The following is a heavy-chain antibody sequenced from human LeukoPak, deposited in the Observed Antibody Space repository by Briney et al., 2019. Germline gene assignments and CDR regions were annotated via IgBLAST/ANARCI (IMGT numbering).Heavy chain of an antibody. CDR2: ISGSGGST. V-gene: IGHV3-23*01. D-gene: IGHD3-10*01. Sequence: GGSLRLSCAASGFTVSSNYMSWVRQAPGKGLEWVSAISGSGGSTYYADSVKGRFTISRDNSKNTLYLQMNSLRAEDTAVYYCASYMVRGVIISYFDYWGQGTLVTVSS. J-gene: IGHJ4*02. CDR3: ASYMVRGVIISYFDY. CDR1: GFTVSSNY.